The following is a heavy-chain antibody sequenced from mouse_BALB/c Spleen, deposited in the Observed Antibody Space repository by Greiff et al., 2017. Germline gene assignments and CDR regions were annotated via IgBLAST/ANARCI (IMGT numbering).Heavy chain of an antibody. J-gene: IGHJ4*01. D-gene: IGHD2-1*01. CDR2: ISSGSSTI. Sequence: EVMLVESGGGLVQPGGSRKLSCAASGFTFSSFGMHWVRQAPEKGLEWVAYISSGSSTIYYADTVKGRFTISRDNPKNTLFLQMTSLRSEDTAMYYCAGNYRGDYYAMDYWGQGTSVTVSS. CDR3: AGNYRGDYYAMDY. V-gene: IGHV5-17*02. CDR1: GFTFSSFG.